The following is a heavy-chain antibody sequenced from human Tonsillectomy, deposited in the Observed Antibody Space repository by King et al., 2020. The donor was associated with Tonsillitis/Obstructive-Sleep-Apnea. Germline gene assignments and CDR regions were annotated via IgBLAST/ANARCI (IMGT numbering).Heavy chain of an antibody. CDR3: AKTPYYYYYMDV. J-gene: IGHJ6*03. Sequence: VQLQQWGAGLLKPSETLSLTCAVSGGAFSGYFWRWVRQPPGEGLGGIGEINHSGTTNYNPSLKSRVSLTVDTSKHPFSLRLGTVTAADTAVYYCAKTPYYYYYMDVWGKGTAVTVSS. CDR1: GGAFSGYF. CDR2: INHSGTT. V-gene: IGHV4-34*01.